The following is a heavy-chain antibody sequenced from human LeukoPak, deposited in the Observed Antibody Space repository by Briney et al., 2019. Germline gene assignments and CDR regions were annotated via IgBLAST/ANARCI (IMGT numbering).Heavy chain of an antibody. D-gene: IGHD3-10*01. V-gene: IGHV4-34*01. CDR3: ARDRGYGSGSFYYYYYMDV. J-gene: IGHJ6*03. CDR1: GGSFSGYY. Sequence: PSETLSLTCAVYGGSFSGYYWSWIRQPPGKGLEWIGEINHSGSTNYNPSLKSRVTISVDTSKNQFSLKLSSVTAADTAVYYCARDRGYGSGSFYYYYYMDVWGKGTTVTISS. CDR2: INHSGST.